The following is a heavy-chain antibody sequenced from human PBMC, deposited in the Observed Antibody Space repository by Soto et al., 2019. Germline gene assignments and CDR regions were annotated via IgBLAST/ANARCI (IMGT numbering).Heavy chain of an antibody. CDR3: ARDETEYTERFDY. V-gene: IGHV3-23*01. CDR1: GFTFSSYA. Sequence: GGSLRLSCAASGFTFSSYAMSWVRQAPGKGLEWVSAISGSGGSTYYADSVKGRFTISRDNSKNTLFLQMNSLRAEDTAVYYCARDETEYTERFDYWGQGTLVTVSS. J-gene: IGHJ4*02. D-gene: IGHD2-2*02. CDR2: ISGSGGST.